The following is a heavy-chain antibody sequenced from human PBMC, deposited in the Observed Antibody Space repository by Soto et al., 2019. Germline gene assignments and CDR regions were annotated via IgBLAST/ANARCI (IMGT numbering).Heavy chain of an antibody. CDR3: ARDLGSTDFDVQH. Sequence: ASVKVSCKASGYTFTNSGFSWVRQAPGQGLEWVGWIRVNNGDTHYAQKLQGRVTTTTDTSTSTAFMELRSLRSDDTAVYYCARDLGSTDFDVQHWGQGTLVTVSS. CDR1: GYTFTNSG. J-gene: IGHJ1*01. D-gene: IGHD2-21*02. V-gene: IGHV1-18*01. CDR2: IRVNNGDT.